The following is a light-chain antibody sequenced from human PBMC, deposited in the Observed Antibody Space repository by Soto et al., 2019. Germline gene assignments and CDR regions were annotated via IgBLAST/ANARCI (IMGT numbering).Light chain of an antibody. Sequence: EIALTQSPGTLSLSPGERATLSCWASQSVSNRYLAWYQQKPGQAPRLLIYGASSRATGIPDRFSGSGSGTDFTLTISRLEPEDFAVYYCQQYDSSWTFVQGTKVDIK. CDR2: GAS. J-gene: IGKJ1*01. CDR3: QQYDSSWT. CDR1: QSVSNRY. V-gene: IGKV3-20*01.